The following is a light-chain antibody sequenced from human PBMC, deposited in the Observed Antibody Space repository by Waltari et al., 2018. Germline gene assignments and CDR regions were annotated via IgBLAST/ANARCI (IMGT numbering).Light chain of an antibody. Sequence: DIQMTQSPSSLSAPVADRVTITCRASQSISSYLNWYQQKPGKAPKLLIYSASSLQSGVPSRFSGSGSGTDFTLTISSLQPEDFATYYCQQSYSTPPTFGQGTKLEIK. CDR1: QSISSY. CDR3: QQSYSTPPT. J-gene: IGKJ2*01. CDR2: SAS. V-gene: IGKV1-39*01.